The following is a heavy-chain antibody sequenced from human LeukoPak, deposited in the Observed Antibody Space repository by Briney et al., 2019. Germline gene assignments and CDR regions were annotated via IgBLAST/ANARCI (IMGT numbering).Heavy chain of an antibody. Sequence: GGSLRLVCAASGFTFSSQAMSWVRQAPGKGPEWVSSISDDDGGTYYADSVKGRFTISRNNSKNTLYLQINSQRAEDTAVYYCAKDLADWGQGTLVTVPA. CDR3: AKDLAD. CDR2: ISDDDGGT. J-gene: IGHJ1*01. CDR1: GFTFSSQA. V-gene: IGHV3-23*01.